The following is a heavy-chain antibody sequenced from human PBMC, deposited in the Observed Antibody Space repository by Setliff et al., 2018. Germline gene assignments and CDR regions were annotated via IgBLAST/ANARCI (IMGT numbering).Heavy chain of an antibody. CDR1: GGSISSYH. J-gene: IGHJ6*03. Sequence: LSPTCSVSGGSISSYHWSWIRQPPGKGLEWIGSTYSSGSTNYNPSLKSRVTISLDTSKNLFSLNLSSVTAADTAVYYCARVLGYNGYGNYYIYYFMDVWGKGTTVTVSS. CDR2: TYSSGST. V-gene: IGHV4-4*08. CDR3: ARVLGYNGYGNYYIYYFMDV. D-gene: IGHD5-12*01.